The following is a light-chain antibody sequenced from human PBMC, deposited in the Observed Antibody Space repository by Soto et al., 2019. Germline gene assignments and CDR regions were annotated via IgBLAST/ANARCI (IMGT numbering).Light chain of an antibody. CDR1: SSNIGSNY. J-gene: IGLJ1*01. CDR3: SAWDDSLSVFYV. V-gene: IGLV1-47*01. CDR2: RNN. Sequence: QSVLTQPPSASGTPGQRVTISCSRSSSNIGSNYVYWYQQLPGTAPKLLIYRNNQRPSGVPGRFSGSTSGTSASLAISGLRSEDEADYYCSAWDDSLSVFYVFGTGTKLTVL.